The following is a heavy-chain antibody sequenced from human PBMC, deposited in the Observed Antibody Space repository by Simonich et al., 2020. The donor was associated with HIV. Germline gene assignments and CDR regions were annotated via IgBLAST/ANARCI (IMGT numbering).Heavy chain of an antibody. CDR1: GGTFSSHV. CDR3: ARGGGEQQLVSWFDP. D-gene: IGHD6-13*01. Sequence: QVQLVQSGAEVKKPGSSVKVSCKASGGTFSSHVISWVRQAPGQGLEWMGGIIPIFGTTHNAQKFQGRVTITADESTSTAYMELSSLRSEDTAVYYCARGGGEQQLVSWFDPWGQRTLVTVSS. CDR2: IIPIFGTT. J-gene: IGHJ5*02. V-gene: IGHV1-69*13.